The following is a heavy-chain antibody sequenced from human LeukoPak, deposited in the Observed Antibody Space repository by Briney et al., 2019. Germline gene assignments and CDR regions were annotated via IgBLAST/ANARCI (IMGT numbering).Heavy chain of an antibody. D-gene: IGHD6-6*01. Sequence: GGSLRLSCAASGFTFSSYWVSWVRQAPGKGLEWVANIQQDGSAKKYVDSVKGRFTISRDNARNSLYLQMNSLRAEDTAVYYCAKSQPVDFDYWGQGTLVTVSS. CDR1: GFTFSSYW. CDR3: AKSQPVDFDY. CDR2: IQQDGSAK. J-gene: IGHJ4*02. V-gene: IGHV3-7*01.